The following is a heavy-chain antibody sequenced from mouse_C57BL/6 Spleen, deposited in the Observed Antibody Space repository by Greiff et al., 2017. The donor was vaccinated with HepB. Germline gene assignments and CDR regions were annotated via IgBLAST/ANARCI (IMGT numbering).Heavy chain of an antibody. CDR1: GYAFSSSW. Sequence: VKLQESGPELVKPGASVKISCKASGYAFSSSWMNWVKQRPGKGLEWIGRIYPGDGDTNYNGKFKGKATLTANKSSSTAYMQLSSLTSEDSAVYFCARSHTVVATGAMDYWGQGTSVTVSS. J-gene: IGHJ4*01. D-gene: IGHD1-1*01. CDR2: IYPGDGDT. V-gene: IGHV1-82*01. CDR3: ARSHTVVATGAMDY.